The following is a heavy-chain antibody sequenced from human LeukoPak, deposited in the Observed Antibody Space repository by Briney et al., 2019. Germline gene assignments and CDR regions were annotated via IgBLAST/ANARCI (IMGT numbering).Heavy chain of an antibody. CDR1: GFTFSSYG. CDR3: ARSLYCTNGVCSGAYFDY. V-gene: IGHV3-33*01. CDR2: IWYDGSNK. J-gene: IGHJ4*02. Sequence: SGGSLRLSCAASGFTFSSYGMHWVRQAPGKGLEWVAVIWYDGSNKYYADSVKGRFTISRDNSKNTLYLQMNSLRAEDTAVCYCARSLYCTNGVCSGAYFDYWGQGTLVTVSS. D-gene: IGHD2-8*01.